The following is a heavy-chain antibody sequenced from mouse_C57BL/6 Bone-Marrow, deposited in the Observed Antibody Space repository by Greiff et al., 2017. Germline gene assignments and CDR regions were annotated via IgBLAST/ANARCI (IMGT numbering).Heavy chain of an antibody. Sequence: EVKLMESGGGLVQPGGSLSLSCAASGFTFTDYYMSWVRQPPGKALEWLGFIRNKANGYTTEYSASVKGRFTISRDNSQSILYLQMYALRAEDSATYYCARSYGSSYDAYWGQGTLVTVSA. CDR3: ARSYGSSYDAY. J-gene: IGHJ3*01. CDR2: IRNKANGYTT. V-gene: IGHV7-3*01. D-gene: IGHD1-1*01. CDR1: GFTFTDYY.